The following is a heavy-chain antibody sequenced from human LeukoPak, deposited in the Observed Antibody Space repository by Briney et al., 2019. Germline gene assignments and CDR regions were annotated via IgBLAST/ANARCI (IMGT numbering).Heavy chain of an antibody. CDR3: ARGPCGGDCSYFDY. Sequence: SETLSLTCTVSGGSISSYYWSWIRQPPGKGLEWIGYIYYSGSTNYNPSLKSRVTISVDTSKNQFSLKLSSVTAADTAVYYCARGPCGGDCSYFDYWGQGTLVTVSS. J-gene: IGHJ4*02. D-gene: IGHD2-21*02. V-gene: IGHV4-59*01. CDR1: GGSISSYY. CDR2: IYYSGST.